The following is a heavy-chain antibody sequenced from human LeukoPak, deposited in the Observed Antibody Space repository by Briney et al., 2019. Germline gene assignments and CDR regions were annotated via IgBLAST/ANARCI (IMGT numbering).Heavy chain of an antibody. CDR2: ISYDGSNK. CDR1: GLTFSSYD. V-gene: IGHV3-30*18. J-gene: IGHJ4*02. D-gene: IGHD2-2*01. CDR3: AKAQEYQLLLYFDY. Sequence: GRSLRLSCAASGLTFSSYDMHWVRQAPGKGLEWVAVISYDGSNKYYADSVKGRFTISRDNSKNTLYLQMNSLRAEDTAVYYCAKAQEYQLLLYFDYWGQGTLVTVSS.